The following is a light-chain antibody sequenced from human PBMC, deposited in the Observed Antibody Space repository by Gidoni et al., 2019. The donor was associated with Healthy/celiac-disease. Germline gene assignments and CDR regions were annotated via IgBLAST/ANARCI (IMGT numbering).Light chain of an antibody. CDR1: SSDVGGYNY. CDR3: SSYTSSSTLV. J-gene: IGLJ1*01. V-gene: IGLV2-14*01. CDR2: EVS. Sequence: QSPLTHPASVSGSPGQSITISCTGTSSDVGGYNYVSWYQQHPGKAPKLMIYEVSNRPSGVSNRFSGSKSGNTASLTISGLQAEDEADYYCSSYTSSSTLVFGTGTKVTVL.